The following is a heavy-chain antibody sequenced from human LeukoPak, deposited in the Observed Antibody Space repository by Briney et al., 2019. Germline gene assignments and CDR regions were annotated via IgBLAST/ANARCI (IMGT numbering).Heavy chain of an antibody. CDR3: ASVYGDGYTMPGY. J-gene: IGHJ4*02. CDR1: GFAFSSYT. Sequence: RGSLRLSCAASGFAFSSYTMNWVPQAPGQGLEWVSSISTSGIYMFYADSVKGRFTIPRDNAKDSLYLQINSLRAKDTAVSSCASVYGDGYTMPGYWGQGILVTVSS. V-gene: IGHV3-21*01. D-gene: IGHD5-24*01. CDR2: ISTSGIYM.